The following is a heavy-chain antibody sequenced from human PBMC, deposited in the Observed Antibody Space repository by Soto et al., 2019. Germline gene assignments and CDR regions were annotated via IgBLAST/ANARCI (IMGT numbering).Heavy chain of an antibody. CDR2: IIPMFGTP. Sequence: QVQLVQSGAEVKKPGSSVKVSCRSSGVSFSSYSFSWVRQAPGQGLEWMGGIIPMFGTPKYAEKFQDRVTITADGSTGSVYMELRSLRSEGTALYYCAGRYCSGGSCRFDPWGQGTLVTVSS. J-gene: IGHJ5*02. V-gene: IGHV1-69*01. CDR1: GVSFSSYS. D-gene: IGHD2-15*01. CDR3: AGRYCSGGSCRFDP.